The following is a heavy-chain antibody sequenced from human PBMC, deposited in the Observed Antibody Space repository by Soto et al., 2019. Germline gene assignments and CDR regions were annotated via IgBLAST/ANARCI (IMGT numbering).Heavy chain of an antibody. CDR1: GGSIGSYY. D-gene: IGHD6-25*01. CDR3: ARVGRYSSEFDY. J-gene: IGHJ4*02. CDR2: IYYSGST. Sequence: SETLSLTCTVSGGSIGSYYWSWIRQPPGKGLEWIGYIYYSGSTNYNPSLKSRVTISVDTSKNQFSLKLSSVTAADTAVYYCARVGRYSSEFDYWGQGTLVTVS. V-gene: IGHV4-59*01.